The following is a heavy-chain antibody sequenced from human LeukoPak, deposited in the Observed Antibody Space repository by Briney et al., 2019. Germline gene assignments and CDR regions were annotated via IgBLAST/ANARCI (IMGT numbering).Heavy chain of an antibody. V-gene: IGHV4-34*01. CDR3: ATRPYYGGNGDY. D-gene: IGHD4-23*01. CDR1: GGSFSDYY. Sequence: SETLSLTCAVYGGSFSDYYWSWIRQLPGKGLEWIGEINHSGSTNSNPSLKSRVTISVDTSKNQFSLKLSSVTAADTAVYYCATRPYYGGNGDYWGQGTLVTVSS. CDR2: INHSGST. J-gene: IGHJ4*02.